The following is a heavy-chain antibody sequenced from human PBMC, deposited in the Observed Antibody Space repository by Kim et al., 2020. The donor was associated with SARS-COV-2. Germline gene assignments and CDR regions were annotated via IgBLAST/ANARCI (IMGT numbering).Heavy chain of an antibody. Sequence: AAPVIGRFTISRDDSKNTLYLQMNSLKTEDTAVYYCTTSSDDSSGPPEDYWGQGTLVTVSS. V-gene: IGHV3-15*01. J-gene: IGHJ4*02. D-gene: IGHD3-22*01. CDR3: TTSSDDSSGPPEDY.